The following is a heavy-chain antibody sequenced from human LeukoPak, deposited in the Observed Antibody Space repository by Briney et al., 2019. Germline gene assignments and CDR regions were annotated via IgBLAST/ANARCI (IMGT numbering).Heavy chain of an antibody. CDR2: IYHSGST. Sequence: SQTLSLTCTVSGGSISSGGYYWSWIRQPPGKGLEWIGYIYHSGSTYYNPSLKSRVTISVDRSKNQFSLKLSSVTAADTAVYYCARARDFRDYFDYWGQGTLVTVSS. CDR3: ARARDFRDYFDY. V-gene: IGHV4-30-2*01. J-gene: IGHJ4*02. CDR1: GGSISSGGYY. D-gene: IGHD2/OR15-2a*01.